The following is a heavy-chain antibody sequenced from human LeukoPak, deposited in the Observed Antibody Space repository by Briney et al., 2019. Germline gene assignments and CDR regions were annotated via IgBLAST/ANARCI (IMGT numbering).Heavy chain of an antibody. CDR2: IYYSGST. CDR1: GGSIGSYY. V-gene: IGHV4-59*08. CDR3: ARQGGYNSCDY. J-gene: IGHJ4*02. Sequence: PSETLSLTCTVSGGSIGSYYWSWIRQPPGKGLEWIGYIYYSGSTNYNPSLKSRVTISVDTSKNQFSLKLSSVTAADTAVYYCARQGGYNSCDYWGQGTLVTVSS. D-gene: IGHD5-24*01.